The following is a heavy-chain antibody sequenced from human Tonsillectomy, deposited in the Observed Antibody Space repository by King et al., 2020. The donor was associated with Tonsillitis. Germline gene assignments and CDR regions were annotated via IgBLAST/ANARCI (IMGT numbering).Heavy chain of an antibody. CDR2: IQYNGRNK. D-gene: IGHD3-10*01. Sequence: VQLVESGGGVVQPGGSLRLSCTASGFTFSSYGMHWVRQAPGKGLEWVAFIQYNGRNKYYAYSVKGRFTISRDNSKNTLYVQINSLRAEDTAVYYCAQDSSYYGSGLDYCGQGALVTVSS. J-gene: IGHJ4*02. V-gene: IGHV3-30*02. CDR3: AQDSSYYGSGLDY. CDR1: GFTFSSYG.